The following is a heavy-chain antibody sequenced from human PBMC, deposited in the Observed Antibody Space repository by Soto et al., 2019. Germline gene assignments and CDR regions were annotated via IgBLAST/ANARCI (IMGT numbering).Heavy chain of an antibody. CDR1: GGSISSYY. J-gene: IGHJ4*02. V-gene: IGHV4-4*07. Sequence: SETLSLTCTVSGGSISSYYWSWIRQPAGKGLEWIGRIYTSGSTNYNPSLKSRVTMSVDTSKNQFSLKLSSVTAADTAVYYCARRADFWSGYYYFDYWGQGTLVTVSS. D-gene: IGHD3-3*01. CDR2: IYTSGST. CDR3: ARRADFWSGYYYFDY.